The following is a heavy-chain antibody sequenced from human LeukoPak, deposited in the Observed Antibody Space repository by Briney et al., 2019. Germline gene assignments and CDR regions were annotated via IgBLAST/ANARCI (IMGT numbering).Heavy chain of an antibody. J-gene: IGHJ4*02. CDR2: IYYSGST. CDR3: ARETKESIAVAGTFDY. CDR1: GGSISSSSYY. Sequence: SETLSLTCTVSGGSISSSSYYWGWIRQPPGKGLEWIGYIYYSGSTNYNPSLKSRVTISVDTSKNQFSLKLSSVTAADTAVYYCARETKESIAVAGTFDYWGQGTLVTVSS. D-gene: IGHD6-19*01. V-gene: IGHV4-61*01.